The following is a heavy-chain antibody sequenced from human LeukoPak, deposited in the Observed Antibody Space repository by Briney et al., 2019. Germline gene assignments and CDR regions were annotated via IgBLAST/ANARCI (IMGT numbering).Heavy chain of an antibody. J-gene: IGHJ4*02. Sequence: PSRTLSLTCTVSGGSISSRGYYWVWIRQHPGKGLEWIGYIYYSGSTYYNPSLKSRVTISVDTSKNQFSLKLSSVTAADTAVYYCASVNDIVVVGNWGQGTLVTVSS. CDR1: GGSISSRGYY. D-gene: IGHD2-15*01. CDR3: ASVNDIVVVGN. CDR2: IYYSGST. V-gene: IGHV4-31*03.